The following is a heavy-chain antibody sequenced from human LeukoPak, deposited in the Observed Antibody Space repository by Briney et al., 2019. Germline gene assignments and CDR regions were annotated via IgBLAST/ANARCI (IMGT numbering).Heavy chain of an antibody. CDR3: VRDRDGYNY. CDR2: IDTDGRTT. CDR1: GFSFSNSL. Sequence: GGSLRLSCAASGFSFSNSLMHWVRQVPGKGLVWVARIDTDGRTTHYADFVKGRFTISRDNAKNTLYLQMNVLRAEDTAVYYCVRDRDGYNYWGQGTLVTVSS. V-gene: IGHV3-74*01. J-gene: IGHJ4*02. D-gene: IGHD5-24*01.